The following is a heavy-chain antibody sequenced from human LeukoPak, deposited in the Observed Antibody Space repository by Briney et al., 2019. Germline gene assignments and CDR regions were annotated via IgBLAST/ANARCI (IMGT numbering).Heavy chain of an antibody. CDR3: ARSKGGYCSSTSCARFDY. J-gene: IGHJ4*02. CDR2: TYYSGST. D-gene: IGHD2-2*01. V-gene: IGHV4-31*03. CDR1: GGSISSGGYY. Sequence: SQTLSLTCTVSGGSISSGGYYWTWIRQHPGKGLEWVGNTYYSGSTYYNPSLKSRVTISVDTSKNQFSLKLSSVTAADTAVYYCARSKGGYCSSTSCARFDYWGQGTLVTVSS.